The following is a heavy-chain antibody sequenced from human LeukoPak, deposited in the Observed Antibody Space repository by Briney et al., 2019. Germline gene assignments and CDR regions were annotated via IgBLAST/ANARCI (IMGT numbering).Heavy chain of an antibody. CDR1: GYSFTSYW. CDR2: IDPSDSYT. D-gene: IGHD2-15*01. Sequence: GESLKISCKGSGYSFTSYWISWVRQMPGKGLEWMGRIDPSDSYTNYSPSFRGHVTISADKSISTAYLQWSSLKASDTAMYYCARQLGYCSGGSCYGRFDPWGQGTLVTVSS. J-gene: IGHJ5*02. V-gene: IGHV5-10-1*01. CDR3: ARQLGYCSGGSCYGRFDP.